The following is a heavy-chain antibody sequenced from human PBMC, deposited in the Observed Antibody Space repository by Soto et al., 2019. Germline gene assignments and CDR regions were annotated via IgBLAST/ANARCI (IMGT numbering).Heavy chain of an antibody. D-gene: IGHD3-3*01. V-gene: IGHV3-33*01. J-gene: IGHJ6*02. CDR2: IWYDGSNK. CDR3: ERVGIQPYYDFWSGFYTGSDYYYGMGV. Sequence: GGSLRLSCAASGFTFSSYRMHWVRQAPGKGLEWVAVIWYDGSNKYYADSVKGRFTISRDNSKNTLYLQMNSLRAEDTAVYYCERVGIQPYYDFWSGFYTGSDYYYGMGVWGRGTTVTVSS. CDR1: GFTFSSYR.